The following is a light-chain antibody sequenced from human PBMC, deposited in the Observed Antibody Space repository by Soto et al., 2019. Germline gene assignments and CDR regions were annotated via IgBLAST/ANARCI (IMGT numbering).Light chain of an antibody. CDR2: DAS. CDR3: QQSYSTPTN. V-gene: IGKV1-5*01. Sequence: DIQMTQSPSTLSASVGDRVTITCRASQSISRWLAWYQQKPGKAPKALIYDASTLRSGVPSRFSAGGSGTDLTLTISSPQPEDFATYYCQQSYSTPTNLGHGTRREIK. J-gene: IGKJ5*01. CDR1: QSISRW.